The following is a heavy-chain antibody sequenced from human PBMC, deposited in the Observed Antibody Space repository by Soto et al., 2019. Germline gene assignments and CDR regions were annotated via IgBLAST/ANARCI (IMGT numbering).Heavy chain of an antibody. V-gene: IGHV1-8*01. J-gene: IGHJ6*04. D-gene: IGHD3-10*01. CDR1: GYTFTSYD. CDR3: AREVPYYYGSGSYWGGYYYYYYGMEV. Sequence: ASVKVSCKASGYTFTSYDINWVRQATGQGLEWMGWMNPNSGNTGYAQKFQGRVTMTRNTSISTAYMELSSLRSEDTAVYYCAREVPYYYGSGSYWGGYYYYYYGMEVWGKGNTVTVSS. CDR2: MNPNSGNT.